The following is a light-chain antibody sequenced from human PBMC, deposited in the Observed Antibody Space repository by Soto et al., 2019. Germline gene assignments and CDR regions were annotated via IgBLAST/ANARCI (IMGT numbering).Light chain of an antibody. V-gene: IGLV1-40*01. CDR2: SNI. CDR3: QSYDSSQGGSKGV. Sequence: QSVLTQPPSMSGTPGQWFTISCTGSSYDIGGGYDVHWYQQYPGTAPKLLIYSNINRPSGVPDRFSGSKSGNSASLAITGLQAEDGDDYYCQSYDSSQGGSKGVFGGGTKLTVL. J-gene: IGLJ3*02. CDR1: SYDIGGGYD.